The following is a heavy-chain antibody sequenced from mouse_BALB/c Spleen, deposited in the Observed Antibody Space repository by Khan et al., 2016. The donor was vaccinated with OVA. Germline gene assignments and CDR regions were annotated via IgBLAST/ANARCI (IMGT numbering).Heavy chain of an antibody. J-gene: IGHJ3*01. D-gene: IGHD2-1*01. Sequence: VQLQQSGAELAKPGASVKMSCKASGYTFTTYWMHWVKQRPGQGLDWIGYINPSTGYTEYNQKFKDKATLTADKSSSTAYMQLNRLTSEDSAVYYGARRGIYGIFAYWGQGTLVTVSA. V-gene: IGHV1-7*01. CDR2: INPSTGYT. CDR3: ARRGIYGIFAY. CDR1: GYTFTTYW.